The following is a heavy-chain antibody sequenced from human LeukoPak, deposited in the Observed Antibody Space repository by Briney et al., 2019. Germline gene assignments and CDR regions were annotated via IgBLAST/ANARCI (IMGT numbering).Heavy chain of an antibody. CDR3: ARGTSYYYGSGSYNWFDP. CDR2: MNPNSGNT. CDR1: GYTFTSYD. J-gene: IGHJ5*02. D-gene: IGHD3-10*01. Sequence: ASVKVPCKASGYTFTSYDINWVRQATGQGLEWMGWMNPNSGNTGYAQKFQGRVTMTRNTSISTAYMELSSLRSEDTAVYYCARGTSYYYGSGSYNWFDPWGQGTLVTVSS. V-gene: IGHV1-8*01.